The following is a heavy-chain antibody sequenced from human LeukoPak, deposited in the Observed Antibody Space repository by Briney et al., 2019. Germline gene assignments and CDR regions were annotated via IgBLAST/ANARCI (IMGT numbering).Heavy chain of an antibody. D-gene: IGHD3-10*01. Sequence: SVKVSCKASGGTFSSYAISWVRQAPGQGLEWMGGIIPIFGTANYAQKFQGRVTITADESTSTVYMELSSLRSEDTAVYYCASKSWNYGSGSYETQLDYYYYYMDVWGKGTTVTVSS. J-gene: IGHJ6*03. V-gene: IGHV1-69*13. CDR3: ASKSWNYGSGSYETQLDYYYYYMDV. CDR2: IIPIFGTA. CDR1: GGTFSSYA.